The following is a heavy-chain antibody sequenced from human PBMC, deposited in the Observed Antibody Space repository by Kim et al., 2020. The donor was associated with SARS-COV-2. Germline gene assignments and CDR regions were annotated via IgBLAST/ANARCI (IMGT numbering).Heavy chain of an antibody. Sequence: YADSVKGRLTISRDNSKSTLYLQMSGLRAEDTAMYYCAKDLGTTWYLIDYWGQGTLVTVSS. J-gene: IGHJ4*02. V-gene: IGHV3-30*02. D-gene: IGHD6-13*01. CDR3: AKDLGTTWYLIDY.